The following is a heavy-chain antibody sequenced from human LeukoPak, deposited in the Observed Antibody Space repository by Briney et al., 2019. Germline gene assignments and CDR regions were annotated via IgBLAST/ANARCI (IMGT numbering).Heavy chain of an antibody. CDR2: INPSGGST. CDR1: GYTFTSYY. Sequence: GASVKVSCKASGYTFTSYYMHWVRQAPGQGLEWMGIINPSGGSTSYAQKFQGRVTMTRDTSTSTVYMELSSLRSEDTAVYYCARGIQLWLRSGPLEYWGQGTLVTVSS. CDR3: ARGIQLWLRSGPLEY. D-gene: IGHD5-18*01. V-gene: IGHV1-46*01. J-gene: IGHJ4*02.